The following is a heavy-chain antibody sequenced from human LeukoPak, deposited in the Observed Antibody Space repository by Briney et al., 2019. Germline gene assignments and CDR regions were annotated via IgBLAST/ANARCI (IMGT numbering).Heavy chain of an antibody. CDR1: GFTFSIYW. D-gene: IGHD1-14*01. Sequence: SGGSLRLSRAPSGFTFSIYWMHWVRQAPGKGLVWVSRINSDGSSTSYADSVKGRFTISRDNAKNTLYLQMISLRAEDTAVYYCARAMTGEDYWGQGTLVTVSS. CDR2: INSDGSST. J-gene: IGHJ4*02. CDR3: ARAMTGEDY. V-gene: IGHV3-74*01.